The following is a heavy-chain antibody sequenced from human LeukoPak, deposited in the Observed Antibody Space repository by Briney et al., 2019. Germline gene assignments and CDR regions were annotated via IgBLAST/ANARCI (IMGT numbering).Heavy chain of an antibody. CDR2: MNIDGSEK. D-gene: IGHD1-26*01. CDR3: ARDPVEWELLLDY. CDR1: GFTFSSNS. J-gene: IGHJ4*02. Sequence: GSLRLSCAASGFTFSSNSMNWVRQAPGKRLEWVANMNIDGSEKYYADSVKGRFSISRDNARNSVYLQMASLRVEDTAVYYCARDPVEWELLLDYWGQGTLVTVSS. V-gene: IGHV3-7*01.